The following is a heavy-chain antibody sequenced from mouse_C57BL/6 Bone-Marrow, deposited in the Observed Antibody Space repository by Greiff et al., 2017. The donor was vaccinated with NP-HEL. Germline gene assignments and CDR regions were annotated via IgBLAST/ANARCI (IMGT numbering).Heavy chain of an antibody. J-gene: IGHJ2*01. CDR3: ARGGYYGSSYGGY. Sequence: VQLKESGPVLVKPGASVKMSCKASGYTFTDYYMNWVKQSHGKSLEWIGVINPYNGGTSYNQKFKGKATLTVDKSSSTAYMELNSLTSEDSAVYYCARGGYYGSSYGGYWGQGTTLTVSS. CDR2: INPYNGGT. V-gene: IGHV1-19*01. CDR1: GYTFTDYY. D-gene: IGHD1-1*01.